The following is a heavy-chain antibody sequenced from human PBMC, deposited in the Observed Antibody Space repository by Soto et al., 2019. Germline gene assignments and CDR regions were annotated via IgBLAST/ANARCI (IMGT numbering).Heavy chain of an antibody. CDR2: IWYDGSNK. D-gene: IGHD6-6*01. J-gene: IGHJ6*02. CDR3: ARDLGIAAPPYYYYGMDV. CDR1: GFTFSSYG. V-gene: IGHV3-33*01. Sequence: PGGSLRLSCAASGFTFSSYGMHWVRQAPGKGLEWVAVIWYDGSNKYYADSVKGRFTISRDNSKNTLYLQMNSLRAEDTAVYYCARDLGIAAPPYYYYGMDVWGQGTTVTVSS.